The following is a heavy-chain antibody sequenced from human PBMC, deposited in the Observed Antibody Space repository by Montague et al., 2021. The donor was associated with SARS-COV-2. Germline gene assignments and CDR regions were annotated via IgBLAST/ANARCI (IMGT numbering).Heavy chain of an antibody. V-gene: IGHV3-33*01. Sequence: SLRLSCAASGFTFSSYGMHWVRQAPGKGLEWVAVIWYDGSNKYYADSVKGRFTISRDNSKNTLYLQMNSLRAEDTAVYYCAREGVVGVATGIDYWGRGTLVTVSS. J-gene: IGHJ4*02. CDR1: GFTFSSYG. D-gene: IGHD5-12*01. CDR2: IWYDGSNK. CDR3: AREGVVGVATGIDY.